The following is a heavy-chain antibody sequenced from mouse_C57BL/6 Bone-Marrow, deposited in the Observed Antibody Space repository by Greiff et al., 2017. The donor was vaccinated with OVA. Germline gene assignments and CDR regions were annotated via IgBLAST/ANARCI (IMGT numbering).Heavy chain of an antibody. Sequence: EVQLVESGGGLVQPKGSLKLSCAASGFSFNTYAMNWVRQAPGKGLEWVARIRSKSNNYATYYADSVKDRFTISRDDSESMLYLQMNNLKTEDTAMYYCVRQGTTGDFDYWGQGTTLTVSS. D-gene: IGHD2-13*01. J-gene: IGHJ2*01. V-gene: IGHV10-1*01. CDR2: IRSKSNNYAT. CDR3: VRQGTTGDFDY. CDR1: GFSFNTYA.